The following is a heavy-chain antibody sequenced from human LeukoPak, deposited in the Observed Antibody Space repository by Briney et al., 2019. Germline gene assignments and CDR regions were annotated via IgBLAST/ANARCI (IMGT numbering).Heavy chain of an antibody. Sequence: TGGSLRLSCAASGFTFSSYWMSWVRQAPGKGLEWVANIKQDGSEKYYVDSVKGRFTISRDNVKNSLYLQMNSLRAEDTAVYYCARALGDYDFWSGYSTKNYYFDYWGQGTLVTVSS. D-gene: IGHD3-3*01. V-gene: IGHV3-7*01. CDR2: IKQDGSEK. CDR1: GFTFSSYW. J-gene: IGHJ4*02. CDR3: ARALGDYDFWSGYSTKNYYFDY.